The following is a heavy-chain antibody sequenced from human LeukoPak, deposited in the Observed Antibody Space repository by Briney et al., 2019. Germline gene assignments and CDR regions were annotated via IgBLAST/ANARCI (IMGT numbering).Heavy chain of an antibody. D-gene: IGHD6-19*01. Sequence: PSETLSLTCTVSGYSISSGYYWGWIRQPPGKGLEWIGSIYHSGSTYYNPSLKSRVTISVDTSKNQFSLKLSSVTAADTAVYYCASGTGSSGWPYYYYYYYMDVWGKGTTVTVSS. CDR1: GYSISSGYY. CDR3: ASGTGSSGWPYYYYYYYMDV. V-gene: IGHV4-38-2*02. CDR2: IYHSGST. J-gene: IGHJ6*03.